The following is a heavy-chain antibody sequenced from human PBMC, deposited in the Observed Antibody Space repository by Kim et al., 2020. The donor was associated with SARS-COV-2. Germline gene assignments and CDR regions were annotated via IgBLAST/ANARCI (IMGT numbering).Heavy chain of an antibody. CDR1: GYTFTSYD. Sequence: ASVKVSCKASGYTFTSYDINWVRQATGQGLEWMGWMNPNSGNTGYAQKFQGRVTMTRNTSISTAYMELSSLRSEDTAVYYCARETVRGVILFAALDPWGQRTLVTVSS. J-gene: IGHJ5*02. D-gene: IGHD3-10*01. CDR3: ARETVRGVILFAALDP. CDR2: MNPNSGNT. V-gene: IGHV1-8*01.